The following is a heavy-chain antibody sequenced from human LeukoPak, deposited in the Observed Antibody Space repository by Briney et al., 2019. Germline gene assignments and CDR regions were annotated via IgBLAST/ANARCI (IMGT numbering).Heavy chain of an antibody. V-gene: IGHV2-70*11. CDR2: SDWDDDK. D-gene: IGHD3-22*01. J-gene: IGHJ3*02. CDR3: ARGYYYDSSGYDAFDI. Sequence: ESGPTLVNPTQTLTLTCTFSGFSLSTSGMCVSWIRQPPGKALEWLARSDWDDDKYYSTSLKTRLTISNDTSKNQVVLTMTNMDPVDTATYYCARGYYYDSSGYDAFDIWGQGTMVTVSS. CDR1: GFSLSTSGMC.